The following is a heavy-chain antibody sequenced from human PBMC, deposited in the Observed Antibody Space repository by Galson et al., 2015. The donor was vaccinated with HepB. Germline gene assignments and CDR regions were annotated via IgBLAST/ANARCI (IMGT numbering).Heavy chain of an antibody. Sequence: SLRLSCAASGFTFSSYSMNWVRQAPGKGLEWVSYIGRSSSTIYYADSVKGRFTISRDNAKNSLYLQMNSLRAEDTAVYYWSVGATTLAYFQHWGQGTLVTVSS. V-gene: IGHV3-48*01. D-gene: IGHD1-26*01. CDR2: IGRSSSTI. J-gene: IGHJ1*01. CDR1: GFTFSSYS. CDR3: SVGATTLAYFQH.